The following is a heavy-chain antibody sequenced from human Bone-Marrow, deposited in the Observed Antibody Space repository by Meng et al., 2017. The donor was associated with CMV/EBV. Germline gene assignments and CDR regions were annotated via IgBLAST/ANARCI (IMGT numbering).Heavy chain of an antibody. CDR1: GFTFSNAW. V-gene: IGHV3-23*01. CDR2: ISGSGGST. CDR3: AKGLFSGYDYTFGH. Sequence: GESLKISCAASGFTFSNAWMSWVRQAPGKGLEWVSAISGSGGSTYYADSVKGRFTISRDNSKNTLYLQMNSLRAEDTAVYYCAKGLFSGYDYTFGHWGQGTLVTGSS. J-gene: IGHJ4*02. D-gene: IGHD5-12*01.